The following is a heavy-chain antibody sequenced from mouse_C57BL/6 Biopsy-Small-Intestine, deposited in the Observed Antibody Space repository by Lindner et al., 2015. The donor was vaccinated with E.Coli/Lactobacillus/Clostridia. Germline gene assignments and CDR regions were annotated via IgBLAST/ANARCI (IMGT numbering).Heavy chain of an antibody. CDR2: ILPGSGST. V-gene: IGHV1-9*01. Sequence: VQLQESGAELMKPGASVKLSCKATGYTFTGYWIEWAKQRPGHGLEWIGEILPGSGSTNYNEKFKGKATFTADTSSNTAYMQLSSLTTEDSAIYYCARRGNYYGSSYYAMDYWGQGTSVTVSS. J-gene: IGHJ4*01. D-gene: IGHD1-1*01. CDR1: GYTFTGYW. CDR3: ARRGNYYGSSYYAMDY.